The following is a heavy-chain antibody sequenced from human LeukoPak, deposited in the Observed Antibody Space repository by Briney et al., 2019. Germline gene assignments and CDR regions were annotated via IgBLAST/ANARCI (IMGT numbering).Heavy chain of an antibody. CDR1: GFTFSSYA. V-gene: IGHV3-23*01. J-gene: IGHJ6*02. CDR3: ARDEQSPYYDFWSGYYKGYGMDV. D-gene: IGHD3-3*01. Sequence: PGGSLRLSCAASGFTFSSYAMSWVRQAPGKGLEWVSAISGSGGSTYYADSVKGRFTISRDNSKNSLYLQMNSLRAEDTAVYYCARDEQSPYYDFWSGYYKGYGMDVWGQGTTVTVSS. CDR2: ISGSGGST.